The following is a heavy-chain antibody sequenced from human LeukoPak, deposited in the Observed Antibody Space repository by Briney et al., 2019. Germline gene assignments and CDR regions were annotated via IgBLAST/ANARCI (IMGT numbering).Heavy chain of an antibody. CDR1: GFTFSSHG. J-gene: IGHJ4*02. D-gene: IGHD3-22*01. V-gene: IGHV3-33*01. CDR2: IWYDGGYK. Sequence: PGGSLRLSCAASGFTFSSHGMHWVRQAPGKGLEWVAVIWYDGGYKYYADSMKGRFTISRDNSNNTLYLQMNSLRAEDTAVCYCARDLGYDTSGYYYAPYYFDYWGQGTLVTVSS. CDR3: ARDLGYDTSGYYYAPYYFDY.